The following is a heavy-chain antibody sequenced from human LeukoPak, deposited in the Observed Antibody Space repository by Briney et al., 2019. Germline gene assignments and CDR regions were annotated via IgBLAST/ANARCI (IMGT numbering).Heavy chain of an antibody. CDR3: ARGEATSWDAFDI. J-gene: IGHJ3*02. CDR2: IIPIFGSP. Sequence: GASVKVSCKASGGTFSSESISWVRQAPGQGLEWMGGIIPIFGSPDYAEKFLGRVTITPDESTSTVYMELSSLRSEDTAVYYCARGEATSWDAFDIWGQGTMVTVSS. CDR1: GGTFSSES. V-gene: IGHV1-69*13. D-gene: IGHD1-26*01.